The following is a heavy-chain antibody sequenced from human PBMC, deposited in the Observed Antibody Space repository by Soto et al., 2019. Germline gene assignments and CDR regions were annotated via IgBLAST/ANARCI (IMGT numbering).Heavy chain of an antibody. CDR1: GFTFSSYA. CDR2: ISGSGGST. D-gene: IGHD1-1*01. V-gene: IGHV3-23*01. Sequence: GGSLRLSCAASGFTFSSYAMSWVRQAPGKGLEWVSAISGSGGSTYYADSVKGRFTISRDNSKNTLYLQMNSLRAEDTEEYYCARTPRGYWKDSYAFDIWGQGTMVTVSS. J-gene: IGHJ3*02. CDR3: ARTPRGYWKDSYAFDI.